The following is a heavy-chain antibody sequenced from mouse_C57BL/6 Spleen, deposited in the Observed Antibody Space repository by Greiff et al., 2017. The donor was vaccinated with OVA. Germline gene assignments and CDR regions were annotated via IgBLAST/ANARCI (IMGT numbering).Heavy chain of an antibody. CDR2: IWPGGGT. Sequence: VQVVESGPGLVAPSQSLSITCTVSGFSLPSYAISWVRQPPGKGLEWLGVIWPGGGTNYNSALKSRLSISKDNSKSQVFLKMNSLQTDDTARYYCAATMVTTPCAYWGQGTLVTVSA. CDR3: AATMVTTPCAY. V-gene: IGHV2-9-1*01. J-gene: IGHJ3*01. CDR1: GFSLPSYA. D-gene: IGHD2-2*01.